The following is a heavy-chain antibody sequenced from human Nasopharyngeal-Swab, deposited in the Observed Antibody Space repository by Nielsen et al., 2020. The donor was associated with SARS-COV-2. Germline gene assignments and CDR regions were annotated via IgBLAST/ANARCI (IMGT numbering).Heavy chain of an antibody. CDR3: AKDQGSSSLDY. D-gene: IGHD6-6*01. V-gene: IGHV3-30*18. Sequence: WGALRLSCAASGFTFSSYGMHWVRQAPGKGLEWVAVISYDGSNKYYADSVKGRFTISRDNSKNTLYLQMNSLRAEDTAVYYCAKDQGSSSLDYWGQGTLVTVSS. CDR2: ISYDGSNK. CDR1: GFTFSSYG. J-gene: IGHJ4*02.